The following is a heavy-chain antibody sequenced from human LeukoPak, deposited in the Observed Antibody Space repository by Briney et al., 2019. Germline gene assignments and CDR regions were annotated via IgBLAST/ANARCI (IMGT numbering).Heavy chain of an antibody. CDR3: ARDTYFDY. Sequence: GGSLRLSCAASGXTFNSYSMNWVRQAPGKGLEWVSYISSGSSMIYYADSAKGRFTISRDNAKNSLYLQMNSLRDEDTAVYYCARDTYFDYWGQGTLVTVSS. J-gene: IGHJ4*02. CDR2: ISSGSSMI. CDR1: GXTFNSYS. V-gene: IGHV3-48*02.